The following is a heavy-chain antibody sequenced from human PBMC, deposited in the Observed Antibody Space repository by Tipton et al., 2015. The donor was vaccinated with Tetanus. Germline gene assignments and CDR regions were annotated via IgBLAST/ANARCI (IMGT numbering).Heavy chain of an antibody. CDR2: IIPIFGTA. CDR3: ARKESTYYYDSSGYYHY. J-gene: IGHJ4*02. V-gene: IGHV1-69*01. D-gene: IGHD3-22*01. CDR1: GGTFSSYA. Sequence: QLVQSGAEVKKPGSSVKVSCKASGGTFSSYAISWVRQAPGQGLEWMGGIIPIFGTANYAQKFQGRVTITADESTSTAYMELSSLGSEDTAVYYCARKESTYYYDSSGYYHYWGQGTLVTVSS.